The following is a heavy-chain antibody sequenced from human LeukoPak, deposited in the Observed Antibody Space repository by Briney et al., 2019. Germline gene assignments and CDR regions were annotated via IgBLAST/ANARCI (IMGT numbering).Heavy chain of an antibody. CDR1: GFTFSSYA. D-gene: IGHD2-8*02. CDR2: ISYDGSNK. V-gene: IGHV3-30-3*01. Sequence: GGSLRLSCAASGFTFSSYAMHWVRQAPGKGLEWVAVISYDGSNKYYADAVKGRFTISRDNSKNTLYLQMNSLRAEDTAVYYCARDGSSSGGVRYYFDYWGQGTLVTVSS. J-gene: IGHJ4*02. CDR3: ARDGSSSGGVRYYFDY.